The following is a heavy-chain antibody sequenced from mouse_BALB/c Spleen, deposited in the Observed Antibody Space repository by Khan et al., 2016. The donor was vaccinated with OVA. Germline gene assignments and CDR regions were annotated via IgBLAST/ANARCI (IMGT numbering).Heavy chain of an antibody. V-gene: IGHV1S81*02. J-gene: IGHJ2*01. CDR2: TNPTNGRT. CDR3: ARIKKIVATDFDY. CDR1: GYTFTSYW. Sequence: QVQLKQSGAELVKAAASVKMSCKASGYTFTSYWMHWVKQRLGQGLEWFAETNPTNGRTYYNEKFKSKATLTVDKSSSTAYMLLSGPTFEDAADYYAARIKKIVATDFDYWGQGTTLTVSS. D-gene: IGHD1-1*01.